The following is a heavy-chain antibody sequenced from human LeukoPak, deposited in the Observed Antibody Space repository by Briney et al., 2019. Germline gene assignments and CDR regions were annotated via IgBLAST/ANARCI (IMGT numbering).Heavy chain of an antibody. CDR1: GGSISSYY. CDR2: IHTSGST. J-gene: IGHJ4*02. V-gene: IGHV4-4*07. CDR3: ARDRYYYDSSGSVFDY. D-gene: IGHD3-22*01. Sequence: PSETLSFTCTVSGGSISSYYWSWIRQPAGKGLEWIGRIHTSGSTNHNPSLKSRVTMSVDTSKNQCSLKLSSVTAADTAVYYCARDRYYYDSSGSVFDYWGQGTLVTASS.